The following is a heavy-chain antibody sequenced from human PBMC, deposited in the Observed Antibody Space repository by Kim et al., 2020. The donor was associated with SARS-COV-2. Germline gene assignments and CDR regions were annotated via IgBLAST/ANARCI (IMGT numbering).Heavy chain of an antibody. CDR3: ARSGFSRYQLQTKYYYYYGMDV. V-gene: IGHV3-7*01. CDR1: GFTFSSYW. D-gene: IGHD2-2*01. CDR2: IKQDGSEK. Sequence: GGSLRLSCAASGFTFSSYWMSWVRQAPGKGLEWVANIKQDGSEKYYVDSVKGRFTISRDNAKNSLYLQMNSLRAEDTAVYYCARSGFSRYQLQTKYYYYYGMDVWGQGTTVTVSS. J-gene: IGHJ6*02.